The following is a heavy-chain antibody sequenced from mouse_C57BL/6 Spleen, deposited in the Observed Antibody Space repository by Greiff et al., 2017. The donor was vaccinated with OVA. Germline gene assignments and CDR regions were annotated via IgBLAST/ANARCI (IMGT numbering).Heavy chain of an antibody. V-gene: IGHV1-69*01. CDR3: ARCTTVVATDYAMDY. CDR2: IDPSDSYT. D-gene: IGHD1-1*01. Sequence: VQLQQPGAELVMPGASVKLSCKASGYTFTSYWMHWVKQRPGQGLEWIGEIDPSDSYTNYNQKFKGKSTLTVDKSSSTAYMQLSSLTSEDSAVYYCARCTTVVATDYAMDYWGQGTSVTVSS. CDR1: GYTFTSYW. J-gene: IGHJ4*01.